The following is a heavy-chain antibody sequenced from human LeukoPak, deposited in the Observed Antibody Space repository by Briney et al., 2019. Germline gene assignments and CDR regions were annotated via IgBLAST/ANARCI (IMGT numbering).Heavy chain of an antibody. D-gene: IGHD2-8*01. V-gene: IGHV1-8*01. CDR3: ARGGAWGMVTDY. Sequence: ASVKVSCKASGYTFTSYDINWVRQATGQGLEWMGWMNPNSGNTGYAQRFQGRVTMTRNTSISTAYMELSSLRSEDTAVYYCARGGAWGMVTDYWGQGTLVTVSS. CDR2: MNPNSGNT. J-gene: IGHJ4*02. CDR1: GYTFTSYD.